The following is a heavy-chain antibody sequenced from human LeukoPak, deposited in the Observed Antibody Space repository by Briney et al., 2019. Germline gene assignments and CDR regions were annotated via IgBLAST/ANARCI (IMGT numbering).Heavy chain of an antibody. CDR2: INPNSGAT. D-gene: IGHD6-19*01. Sequence: GASVKVSCKASGYTFIAYYIHWMRQAPGQGLEWMGWINPNSGATNYAQKLQSRITMTRDTSINTAYMELYSLNSDDTAVYFCARGVLRGSGSFDYWGQGSLVTVSS. J-gene: IGHJ4*03. CDR3: ARGVLRGSGSFDY. V-gene: IGHV1-2*02. CDR1: GYTFIAYY.